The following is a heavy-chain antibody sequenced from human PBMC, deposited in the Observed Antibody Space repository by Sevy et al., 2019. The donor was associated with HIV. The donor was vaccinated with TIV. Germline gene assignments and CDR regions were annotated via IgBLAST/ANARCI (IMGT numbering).Heavy chain of an antibody. CDR1: GFTFSSNS. Sequence: GGSLRLSCAASGFTFSSNSMNWVRQAPGKGLEWVSYISSSSSTIYYADSEKGRFTISRDNAKNSLYLQMNSLRDEDRAVYYCARRQQLVDSYYYYGMDVWGQGTTVTVSS. CDR3: ARRQQLVDSYYYYGMDV. V-gene: IGHV3-48*02. CDR2: ISSSSSTI. J-gene: IGHJ6*02. D-gene: IGHD6-13*01.